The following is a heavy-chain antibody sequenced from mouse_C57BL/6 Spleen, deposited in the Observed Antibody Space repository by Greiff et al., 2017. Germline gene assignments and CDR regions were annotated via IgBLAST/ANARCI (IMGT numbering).Heavy chain of an antibody. CDR3: ARGEFITTVVPFFDY. CDR2: IDPNSGGT. D-gene: IGHD1-1*01. J-gene: IGHJ2*01. CDR1: GYTFTSYW. Sequence: QVQLKQPGAELVKPGASVKLSCKASGYTFTSYWMHWVKQRPGRGLEWIGRIDPNSGGTKYNEKFKSKATLTVDKPSSTAYMQLSSLTSEDSAVYYCARGEFITTVVPFFDYWGQGTTLTVSS. V-gene: IGHV1-72*01.